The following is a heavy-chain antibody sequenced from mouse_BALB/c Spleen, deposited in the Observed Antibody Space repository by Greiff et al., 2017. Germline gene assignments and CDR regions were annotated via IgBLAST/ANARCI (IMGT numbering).Heavy chain of an antibody. CDR2: INPSSGYT. Sequence: VQLQQSAAELARPGASVKMSCKASGYTFTSYTMHWVKQRPGQGLEWIGYINPSSGYTEYNQKFKDKTTLTADKSSSTAYMQLSSLTSEDSAVYYCAREGGNYEGAMDYWGQGTSVTVSS. D-gene: IGHD2-1*01. J-gene: IGHJ4*01. CDR3: AREGGNYEGAMDY. CDR1: GYTFTSYT. V-gene: IGHV1-4*02.